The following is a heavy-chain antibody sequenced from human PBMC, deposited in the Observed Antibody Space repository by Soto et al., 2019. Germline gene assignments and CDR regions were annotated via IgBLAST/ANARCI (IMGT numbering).Heavy chain of an antibody. V-gene: IGHV3-48*02. CDR3: AREGDSLYGDYDSGWFDP. Sequence: EVQLVESGGGLVQPGGSLRLSCAASGFTFSSYSMNWVRQAPGKGLEWVSYISSSRSIIYYADSVKGRFTISRDNAKNSLYLQMNRLRDEDTAMYYCAREGDSLYGDYDSGWFDPWGQGTLVTVSS. CDR1: GFTFSSYS. CDR2: ISSSRSII. D-gene: IGHD4-17*01. J-gene: IGHJ5*01.